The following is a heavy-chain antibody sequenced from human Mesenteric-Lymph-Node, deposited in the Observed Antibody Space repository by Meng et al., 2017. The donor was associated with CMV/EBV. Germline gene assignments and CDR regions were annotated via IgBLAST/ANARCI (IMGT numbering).Heavy chain of an antibody. J-gene: IGHJ4*02. CDR2: INYSGTS. CDR3: STYSGASGNCDY. Sequence: VSGRSISSITSFWGWIRQPPGKGLEWIGIINYSGTSYYNPSLMSRLTISVDRSKSQLSLRLSSLSAADTAVYYCSTYSGASGNCDYWGQGTLVTVSS. CDR1: GRSISSITSF. D-gene: IGHD2-21*01. V-gene: IGHV4-39*01.